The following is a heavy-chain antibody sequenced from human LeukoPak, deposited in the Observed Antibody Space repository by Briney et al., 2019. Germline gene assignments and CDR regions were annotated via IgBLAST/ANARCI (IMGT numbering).Heavy chain of an antibody. Sequence: GGSLRLPCAASEFTVSSNYMTWVRQAPGKGLEWVSVIYSGGSTYYADSVKGRFTISRDNSKNTLYLQMNSLRADDTAVYYCARSGVGGWPYYFDYWGQETLVTVSS. D-gene: IGHD6-19*01. CDR3: ARSGVGGWPYYFDY. CDR1: EFTVSSNY. V-gene: IGHV3-53*01. J-gene: IGHJ4*02. CDR2: IYSGGST.